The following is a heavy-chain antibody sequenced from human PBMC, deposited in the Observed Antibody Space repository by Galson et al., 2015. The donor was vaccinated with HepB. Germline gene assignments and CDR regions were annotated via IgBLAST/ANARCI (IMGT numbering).Heavy chain of an antibody. CDR3: ARDDHIVVVPAAMLLAVPHYGMDV. CDR2: INPSGGST. J-gene: IGHJ6*02. V-gene: IGHV1-46*03. D-gene: IGHD2-2*01. CDR1: GYTFTSYY. Sequence: SVKVSCKASGYTFTSYYMHWVRQAPGQGLEWMGIINPSGGSTSYAQKFQGRVTMTRDTSTSTVYMELSSLRSEDTAVYYCARDDHIVVVPAAMLLAVPHYGMDVWGQGTTVTVSS.